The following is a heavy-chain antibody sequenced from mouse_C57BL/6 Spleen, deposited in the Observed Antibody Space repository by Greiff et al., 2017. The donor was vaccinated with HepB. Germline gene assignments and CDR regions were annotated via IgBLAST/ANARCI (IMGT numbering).Heavy chain of an antibody. CDR3: ARDEYYGSSDY. D-gene: IGHD1-1*01. CDR2: ISYDGSN. J-gene: IGHJ2*01. Sequence: DVKLQESGPGLVKPSQSLSLTCSVTGYSITSGYYWNWIRQFPGNKLEWMGYISYDGSNNYNPSLKNRISITRDTSKNQFFLKLNSVTTEDTATYYCARDEYYGSSDYWGQGTTLTVSS. V-gene: IGHV3-6*01. CDR1: GYSITSGYY.